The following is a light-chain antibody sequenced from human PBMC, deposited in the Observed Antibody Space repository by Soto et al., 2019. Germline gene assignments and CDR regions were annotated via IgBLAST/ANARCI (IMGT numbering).Light chain of an antibody. CDR3: QHYNSYPYT. J-gene: IGKJ2*01. V-gene: IGKV1-5*01. CDR1: QTISSW. CDR2: DAS. Sequence: DIQMTQSPSTLSASAGDRVTITCRASQTISSWLAWYQQKPGKAPKLLIYDASTLASGAPSSFSGSGSGTEFTLTISSLQPDDFATYYCQHYNSYPYTFGQGTELEIK.